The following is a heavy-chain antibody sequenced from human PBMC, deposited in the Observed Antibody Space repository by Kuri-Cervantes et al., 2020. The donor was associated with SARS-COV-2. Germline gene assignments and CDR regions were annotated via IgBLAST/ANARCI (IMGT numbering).Heavy chain of an antibody. V-gene: IGHV1-69*13. Sequence: SVKVSCKASGYTFTGYYMLWVRQAPGQGLEWMGGISPLFGKANYAQKFQGRVTITADESTSTVYMEVSSLRFEDTAVYYCTKEKGNTYGFDYWGQGTLVTVSS. CDR1: GYTFTGYY. J-gene: IGHJ4*02. D-gene: IGHD5-18*01. CDR3: TKEKGNTYGFDY. CDR2: ISPLFGKA.